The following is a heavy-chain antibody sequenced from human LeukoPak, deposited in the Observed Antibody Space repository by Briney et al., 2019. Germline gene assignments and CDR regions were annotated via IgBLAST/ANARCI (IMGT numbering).Heavy chain of an antibody. CDR2: ISYDGSNK. CDR3: AKGMPGFDI. V-gene: IGHV3-30*18. D-gene: IGHD2-2*01. CDR1: GFTFSSYG. J-gene: IGHJ3*02. Sequence: GGSLRLSCAASGFTFSSYGMHWVRQAPGKGLEWVAVISYDGSNKYYADSVKGRFTISRDNSKNTLYLQMNSLRAEDTAVYYCAKGMPGFDIWGQGTMVTVSS.